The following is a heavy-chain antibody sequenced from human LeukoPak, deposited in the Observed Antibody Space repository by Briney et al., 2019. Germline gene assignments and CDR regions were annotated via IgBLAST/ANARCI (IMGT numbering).Heavy chain of an antibody. J-gene: IGHJ4*02. Sequence: HPGGSLRLSCAASGFTFSSYAMHWVRQAPGKGLSWVAVISYDGSNKYYADSVKGRFTISRYNSKNTLYLQMNSLRAEDTAVYYCARDGEYYYDSIGPGYFDYWGQGTLVTVSS. CDR3: ARDGEYYYDSIGPGYFDY. CDR2: ISYDGSNK. V-gene: IGHV3-30-3*01. CDR1: GFTFSSYA. D-gene: IGHD3-22*01.